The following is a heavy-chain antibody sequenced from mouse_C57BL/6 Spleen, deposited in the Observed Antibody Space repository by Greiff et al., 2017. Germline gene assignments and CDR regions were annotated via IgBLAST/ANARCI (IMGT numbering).Heavy chain of an antibody. CDR1: GFTFSDYY. CDR2: ISNGGGST. J-gene: IGHJ4*01. D-gene: IGHD2-14*01. Sequence: EVNVVESGGGLVQPGGSLKLSCAASGFTFSDYYMYWVRQTPEKRLEWVAYISNGGGSTYYPDTVKGRFTISRDNAKNTLYMQLSRLKSEDTAMYYGASSEYDVAMDYGGQGTSVTVSS. V-gene: IGHV5-12*01. CDR3: ASSEYDVAMDY.